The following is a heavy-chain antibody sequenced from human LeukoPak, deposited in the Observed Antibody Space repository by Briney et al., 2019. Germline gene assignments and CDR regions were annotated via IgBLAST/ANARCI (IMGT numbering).Heavy chain of an antibody. Sequence: GGSLRLSCAASGFTFDDYAMHWVRQAPGKGLEWVSAISGSGGSTYYADSVKGRFTISRDNSKNTLYLQMNRLRAEDTAVYYCARVSVCSSTSCYSLFDYLGQGTLVTVSS. CDR3: ARVSVCSSTSCYSLFDY. CDR2: ISGSGGST. D-gene: IGHD2-2*01. V-gene: IGHV3-23*01. CDR1: GFTFDDYA. J-gene: IGHJ4*02.